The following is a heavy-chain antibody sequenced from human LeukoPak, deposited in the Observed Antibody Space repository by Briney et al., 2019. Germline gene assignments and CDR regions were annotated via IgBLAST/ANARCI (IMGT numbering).Heavy chain of an antibody. D-gene: IGHD3-10*01. J-gene: IGHJ4*02. CDR3: ARHHQGLLWFGDTPLDY. Sequence: SETLSLTCTVSGRSISSCSYYWGWIRQPPAKGLVWIGSIYYSGSTYYNPSLKSRVTMSVDTSKNQFSLKLSAVTAADTAVYYCARHHQGLLWFGDTPLDYWGQGTLVTVSS. V-gene: IGHV4-39*01. CDR2: IYYSGST. CDR1: GRSISSCSYY.